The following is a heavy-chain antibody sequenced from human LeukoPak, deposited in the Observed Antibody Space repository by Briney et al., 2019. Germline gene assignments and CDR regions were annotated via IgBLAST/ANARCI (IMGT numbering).Heavy chain of an antibody. CDR2: IIPILGIA. V-gene: IGHV1-69*04. Sequence: GASVKVSCKASGGTFSSYAISWVRQAPGQGLEWMGRIIPILGIANYAQKFQGRVTITADKSTSTAYMELSSLRSEDTAVYYCARDHGGDAFDIWGQGTMVTVSS. CDR3: ARDHGGDAFDI. D-gene: IGHD3-10*01. CDR1: GGTFSSYA. J-gene: IGHJ3*02.